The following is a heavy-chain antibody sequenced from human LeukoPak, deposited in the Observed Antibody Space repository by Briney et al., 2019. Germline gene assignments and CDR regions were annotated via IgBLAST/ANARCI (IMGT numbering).Heavy chain of an antibody. CDR2: IYYSGST. J-gene: IGHJ5*02. D-gene: IGHD3-3*01. Sequence: SETLSLTCTVSGGSISSYYWSWIRQPPGKGLEWIGYIYYSGSTNYNPSLKSRVTISVDTSKNQFSLKLSSVTAAGTAVYYCARGGPPITIFGVVISWFDPWGQGTLVTVSS. V-gene: IGHV4-59*01. CDR1: GGSISSYY. CDR3: ARGGPPITIFGVVISWFDP.